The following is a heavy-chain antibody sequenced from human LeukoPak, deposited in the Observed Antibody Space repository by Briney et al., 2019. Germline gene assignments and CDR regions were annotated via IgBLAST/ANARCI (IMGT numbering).Heavy chain of an antibody. CDR3: AKDLVYYDSSGYYMGDY. CDR1: GFTFSSYA. CDR2: SSGSGGST. V-gene: IGHV3-23*01. J-gene: IGHJ4*02. D-gene: IGHD3-22*01. Sequence: GGALRLSCAASGFTFSSYAMSWVRQAPGKGLEWVSASSGSGGSTYYADSAKGRFTISRDNSKNTLYLQMNRLRAADTAVYYCAKDLVYYDSSGYYMGDYWGQGTLVTVSS.